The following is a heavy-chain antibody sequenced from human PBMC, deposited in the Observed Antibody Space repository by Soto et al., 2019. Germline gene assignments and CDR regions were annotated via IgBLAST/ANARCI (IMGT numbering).Heavy chain of an antibody. Sequence: GGSLRLSCAASGFTFSSYAMNWVRQTQEKGLEWVSSISSTSSYTHYSDSVKGRFTISRDNANNSLFLQMNSLRVEDTATYYCARDLALAGNYWGQGVRATVSA. D-gene: IGHD6-19*01. V-gene: IGHV3-21*01. CDR2: ISSTSSYT. CDR1: GFTFSSYA. CDR3: ARDLALAGNY. J-gene: IGHJ4*02.